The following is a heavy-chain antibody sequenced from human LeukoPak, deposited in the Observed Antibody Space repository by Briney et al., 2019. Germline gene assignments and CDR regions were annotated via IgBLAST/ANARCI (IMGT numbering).Heavy chain of an antibody. J-gene: IGHJ5*02. V-gene: IGHV3-30*02. Sequence: GGPLRLSCAASGFTFSSYGMHWVRQAPGKGLEWVAFIRYEGSNKYYADSVKGRFTISRDNSKNTLYLQMNSLRAEDTAVYYCARDLYPRGATTPNWFDPWGQGTLVTVSS. D-gene: IGHD1-26*01. CDR3: ARDLYPRGATTPNWFDP. CDR2: IRYEGSNK. CDR1: GFTFSSYG.